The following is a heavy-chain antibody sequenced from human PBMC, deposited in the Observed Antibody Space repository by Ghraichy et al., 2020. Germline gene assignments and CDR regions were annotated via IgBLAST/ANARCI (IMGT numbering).Heavy chain of an antibody. D-gene: IGHD1-14*01. CDR3: ARENRAGNTGHWFDP. V-gene: IGHV4-31*03. CDR2: MYYSGSST. J-gene: IGHJ5*02. CDR1: GGSISSGGYY. Sequence: SETLSLTCTVSGGSISSGGYYWSWIRQHPGKGLEWIGYMYYSGSSTYYNPSLKSRIAISVDTSKNQFSLNLSSVTAADTAVYYCARENRAGNTGHWFDPWGQGTLVTVSS.